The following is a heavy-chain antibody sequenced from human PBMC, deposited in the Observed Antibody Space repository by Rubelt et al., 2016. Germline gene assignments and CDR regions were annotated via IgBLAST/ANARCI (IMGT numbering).Heavy chain of an antibody. CDR3: AREGGVLVRGVIIYSLKEFDY. V-gene: IGHV4-34*10. CDR1: GGSFSGYY. J-gene: IGHJ4*02. D-gene: IGHD3-10*01. Sequence: HGDLQESGPGLVKPSETLSLTCAVYGGSFSGYYWSWIRQPPGKGLEWIGEINHSGSTYYNPSLKSRVTISVDTSKNQFSLKLSSVTAADTAVYYCAREGGVLVRGVIIYSLKEFDYWGQGTLVTVSS. CDR2: INHSGST.